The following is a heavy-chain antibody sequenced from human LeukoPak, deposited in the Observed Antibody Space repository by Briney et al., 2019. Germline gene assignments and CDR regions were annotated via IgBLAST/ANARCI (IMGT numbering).Heavy chain of an antibody. J-gene: IGHJ6*03. Sequence: PGGSLRLSCAASLFTFSSCGMGWVRQAPGNGLEWVSGISSGGTTYYSDSVKGRFTISRDNSKNTLYLQMNSLRAEDTAVYYCAKEGYCSGDTCYGGYYMDVWGKGTTVTISS. CDR2: ISSGGTT. D-gene: IGHD2-15*01. CDR3: AKEGYCSGDTCYGGYYMDV. CDR1: LFTFSSCG. V-gene: IGHV3-23*01.